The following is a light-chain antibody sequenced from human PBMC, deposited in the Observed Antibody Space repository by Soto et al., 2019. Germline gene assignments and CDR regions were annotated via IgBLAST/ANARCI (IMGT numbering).Light chain of an antibody. CDR3: CSYAGSYSYV. CDR1: SSDVGGYNY. Sequence: QSALTQPRSVSGSPGQSVAISCTGTSSDVGGYNYVPWYQQHPGKAPKLMIYDVTKRPSGVPDRFSASKSGNTASLTISGLQADDEADYYCCSYAGSYSYVFGTGTKVTVL. J-gene: IGLJ1*01. V-gene: IGLV2-11*01. CDR2: DVT.